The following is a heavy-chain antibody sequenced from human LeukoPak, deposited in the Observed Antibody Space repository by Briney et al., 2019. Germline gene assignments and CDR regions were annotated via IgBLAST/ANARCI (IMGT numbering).Heavy chain of an antibody. CDR3: ARDRGRYKGWFDP. CDR2: IYYSGST. V-gene: IGHV4-59*01. Sequence: PSETLSLTCTVSGGSISSYYWSWIRQPPGKGLEWIGYIYYSGSTNYNPSLKSRVTISVDTSKNQFSLKLSSVTAADTAVYYCARDRGRYKGWFDPWGQGTLVTVSS. J-gene: IGHJ5*02. D-gene: IGHD1-14*01. CDR1: GGSISSYY.